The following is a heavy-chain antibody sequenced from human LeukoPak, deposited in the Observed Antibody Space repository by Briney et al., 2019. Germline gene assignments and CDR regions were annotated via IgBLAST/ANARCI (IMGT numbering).Heavy chain of an antibody. CDR1: GGTFSSYA. Sequence: SVKVSCKASGGTFSSYAVSWVRQAPGQGLEWMGRIIPILGIANYAQKFQGRVTITADKSTSTAYMELSSLRSEDTAVYYCARGIVVVPAALDYWGQGTLVTVSS. D-gene: IGHD2-2*01. CDR3: ARGIVVVPAALDY. J-gene: IGHJ4*02. CDR2: IIPILGIA. V-gene: IGHV1-69*04.